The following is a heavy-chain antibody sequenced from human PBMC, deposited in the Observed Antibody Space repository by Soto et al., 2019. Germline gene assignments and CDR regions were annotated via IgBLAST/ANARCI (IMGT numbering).Heavy chain of an antibody. J-gene: IGHJ6*02. D-gene: IGHD5-18*01. CDR3: ARAQRIQLWASGMDV. V-gene: IGHV1-69*13. CDR1: GGTLSSYV. Sequence: SVKVSCKASGGTLSSYVISWVRRAPGQGLEWMGGIIPVFGTVNYAQKFQGRVTVTADESTTTAYMELRSLRSEDAAVYYCARAQRIQLWASGMDVWGQGTTVTVSS. CDR2: IIPVFGTV.